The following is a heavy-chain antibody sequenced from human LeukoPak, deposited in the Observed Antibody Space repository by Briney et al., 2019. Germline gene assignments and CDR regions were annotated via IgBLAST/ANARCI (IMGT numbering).Heavy chain of an antibody. V-gene: IGHV4-59*01. CDR1: GGSISSYY. J-gene: IGHJ4*02. CDR2: IYYSGST. Sequence: PSETLSLTCTVSGGSISSYYWSWIRQPPGKGLEWIGYIYYSGSTNYNPSLKSRVTISVDTSKNQFSLKLCSVTAADTAVYYCASIDYAFSVFDYWGQGTLVTVSS. D-gene: IGHD4-17*01. CDR3: ASIDYAFSVFDY.